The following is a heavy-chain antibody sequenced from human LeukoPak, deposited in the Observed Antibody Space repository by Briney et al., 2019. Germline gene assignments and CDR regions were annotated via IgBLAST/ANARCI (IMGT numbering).Heavy chain of an antibody. CDR2: VSLSGLT. CDR1: GGSITSTNW. D-gene: IGHD2-8*01. Sequence: SGTLSLTCGVSGGSITSTNWWSWVRQPPGQGLEWIGEVSLSGLTNYNPSLSSRVIMALDTSKNHLSLHLTSVSAADTAVYYCSRENGAFSPFGYWGQGYLVTVLS. V-gene: IGHV4-4*02. CDR3: SRENGAFSPFGY. J-gene: IGHJ4*02.